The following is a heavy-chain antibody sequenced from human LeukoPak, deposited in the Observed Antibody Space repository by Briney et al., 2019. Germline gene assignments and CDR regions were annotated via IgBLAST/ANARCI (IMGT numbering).Heavy chain of an antibody. V-gene: IGHV4-39*07. D-gene: IGHD4-11*01. CDR3: ASTDDYSNYYYYYYMDV. J-gene: IGHJ6*03. Sequence: SETLSLTCTVSGGSITITNYYWGWIRQPPGKGLEWVGNIYHDGSTYYNPSLKSRVTISIDTSKNQFSLKLSSVTAADTAVHYCASTDDYSNYYYYYYMDVWGKGTTVTVSS. CDR1: GGSITITNYY. CDR2: IYHDGST.